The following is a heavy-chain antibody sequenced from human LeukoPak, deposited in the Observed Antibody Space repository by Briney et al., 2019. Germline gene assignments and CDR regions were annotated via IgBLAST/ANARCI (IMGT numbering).Heavy chain of an antibody. Sequence: GGSLRLSCAATGFTFSSFEMNWVRQAPGKGLEWVSHITSGGSSIYYADSVKGRFTLSRDDAKNSLYLQMNSLRAEDTAIYYCAKDQYNWNSPDPFFYYYGLDVWGQGTTVTVSS. J-gene: IGHJ6*02. CDR3: AKDQYNWNSPDPFFYYYGLDV. D-gene: IGHD1-1*01. CDR2: ITSGGSSI. V-gene: IGHV3-48*03. CDR1: GFTFSSFE.